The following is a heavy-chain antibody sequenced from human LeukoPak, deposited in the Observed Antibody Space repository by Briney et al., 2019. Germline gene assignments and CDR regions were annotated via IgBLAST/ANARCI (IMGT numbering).Heavy chain of an antibody. D-gene: IGHD5-24*01. CDR2: ISYDGSNK. CDR3: AKGGWLQSPTDY. V-gene: IGHV3-30*18. Sequence: PGGSLRLSCAASGFTFSSYGMHWVRQAPGKGLEWAAVISYDGSNKYYADSVKGRFTISRDNSKNTPYLQMNSPRAEDTAVYFCAKGGWLQSPTDYWGQGTLVTVSS. J-gene: IGHJ4*02. CDR1: GFTFSSYG.